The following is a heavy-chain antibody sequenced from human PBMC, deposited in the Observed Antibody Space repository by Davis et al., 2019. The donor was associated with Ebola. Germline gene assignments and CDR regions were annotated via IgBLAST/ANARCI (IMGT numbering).Heavy chain of an antibody. CDR2: IYYSGST. V-gene: IGHV4-39*01. J-gene: IGHJ6*02. Sequence: PSETLSLTCTVSGGSISSSSYYWGWIRQPPGKGLEWIGSIYYSGSTYYNPSLKSRVTISVDTSKNKFSLKLSSVTAADTAVYYCALHGGGRDYYYYYGMDVWGQGTTVTVSS. CDR1: GGSISSSSYY. D-gene: IGHD3-16*01. CDR3: ALHGGGRDYYYYYGMDV.